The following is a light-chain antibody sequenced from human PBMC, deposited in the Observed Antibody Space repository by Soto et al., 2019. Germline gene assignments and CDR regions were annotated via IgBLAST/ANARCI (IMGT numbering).Light chain of an antibody. CDR1: ESFANTY. Sequence: EIVLTQSPGTLSLSPGERATLSCRASESFANTYLAWYQQKPGQAPRLLIYGASSRATGVPDRFSGSPSGTHLSFSLSTSTLEPEDSAVYYCQHYSSAHLTCGQETTMEIK. V-gene: IGKV3-20*01. J-gene: IGKJ1*01. CDR3: QHYSSAHLT. CDR2: GAS.